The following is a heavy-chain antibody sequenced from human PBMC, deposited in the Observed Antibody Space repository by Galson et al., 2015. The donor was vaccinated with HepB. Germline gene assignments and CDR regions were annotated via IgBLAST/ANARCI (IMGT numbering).Heavy chain of an antibody. D-gene: IGHD6-13*01. V-gene: IGHV3-66*01. CDR2: IYSGGST. Sequence: SLRLSCAASGFTVSSNYMSWVRQAPGKGLEWVSVIYSGGSTYYADSVKGRFTISRDNSKNTLYLQMNSLRAEDTAVYYCAREDDSSSWYTDAFDIWGQGTMVTVSS. J-gene: IGHJ3*02. CDR3: AREDDSSSWYTDAFDI. CDR1: GFTVSSNY.